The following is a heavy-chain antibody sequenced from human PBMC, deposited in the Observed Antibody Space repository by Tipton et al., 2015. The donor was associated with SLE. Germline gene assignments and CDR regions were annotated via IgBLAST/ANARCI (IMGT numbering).Heavy chain of an antibody. D-gene: IGHD2-15*01. Sequence: SLRLSCAASGFTFSSYWMHWVRQAPGKGLVWVSRINSDGSSTSYADSVKGRFTISRDNFQNTLFLQMNNLRPEDTAVYYCARDPKGFCSGDDCYGVWGQGTMVIVSS. CDR1: GFTFSSYW. CDR3: ARDPKGFCSGDDCYGV. CDR2: INSDGSST. V-gene: IGHV3-74*01. J-gene: IGHJ3*01.